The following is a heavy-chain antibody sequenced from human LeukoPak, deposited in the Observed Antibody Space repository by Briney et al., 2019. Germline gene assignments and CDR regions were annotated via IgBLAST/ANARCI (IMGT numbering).Heavy chain of an antibody. J-gene: IGHJ6*02. CDR1: GGSVSSGSYY. D-gene: IGHD6-19*01. V-gene: IGHV4-61*01. Sequence: SETLSLTCTVSGGSVSSGSYYWSWIRQPPGKGLEWIGYIYYSGSTNYNPSLKSRVTISVDTSKNQFSLKLSSVTAADTAVYYCAARHVSGYSSGMRRGMDVWGQGTTVTVSS. CDR2: IYYSGST. CDR3: AARHVSGYSSGMRRGMDV.